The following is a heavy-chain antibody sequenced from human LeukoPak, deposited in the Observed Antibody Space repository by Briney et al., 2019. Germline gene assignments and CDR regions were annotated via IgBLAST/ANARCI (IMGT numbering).Heavy chain of an antibody. D-gene: IGHD2-2*01. Sequence: SVKVSCKASGGTFSSYAVSWVRQAPGQGLEWMGRIIPIFGTANYAQKFQGRVTITTDESTSTAYMELSSLRSEDTAVYYCAVGVVPAAFDAFDIWGQGTMVSVSS. V-gene: IGHV1-69*05. CDR1: GGTFSSYA. CDR2: IIPIFGTA. CDR3: AVGVVPAAFDAFDI. J-gene: IGHJ3*02.